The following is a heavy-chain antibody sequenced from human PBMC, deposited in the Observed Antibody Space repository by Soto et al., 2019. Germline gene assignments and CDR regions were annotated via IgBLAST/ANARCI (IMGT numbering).Heavy chain of an antibody. CDR1: GYTFTSYA. V-gene: IGHV1-3*01. D-gene: IGHD6-13*01. CDR2: INAGNGNT. CDR3: AGSIAAAGTPHLGY. Sequence: ASVKVSCKASGYTFTSYAMHWVRQAPGQRLEWMGWINAGNGNTKYSQKFQGRVTITRDTSASSAYMELSSLRSEDTAVYYCAGSIAAAGTPHLGYWGQGTLVTSPQ. J-gene: IGHJ4*02.